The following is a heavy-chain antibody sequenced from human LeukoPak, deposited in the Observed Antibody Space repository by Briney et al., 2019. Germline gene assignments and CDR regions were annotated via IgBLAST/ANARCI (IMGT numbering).Heavy chain of an antibody. CDR1: GFTFSSYS. J-gene: IGHJ4*02. CDR2: ISSSSSYI. Sequence: PGGSLRLSCAASGFTFSSYSMNWVRQAPGKGLEWVSSISSSSSYIYYADSVKGRFTTSRDNAKNSLYLQMNSLRAEDTAVYYCARDLYDSSGNYFDYWGQGTLVTVSS. V-gene: IGHV3-21*01. CDR3: ARDLYDSSGNYFDY. D-gene: IGHD3-22*01.